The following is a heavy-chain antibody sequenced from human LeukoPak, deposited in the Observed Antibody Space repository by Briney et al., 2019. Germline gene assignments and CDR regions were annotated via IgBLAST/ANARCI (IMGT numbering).Heavy chain of an antibody. CDR1: GFTFSSYG. Sequence: GGSLRLSCAASGFTFSSYGMHWVRQAPGKGLEWVAVIWYDGSNKYYADSVKGRFTISRDNSKNTLYLQMNSLRAEDTAVYYCARAGPLSGSYPYWGQGTLVTVSS. CDR3: ARAGPLSGSYPY. CDR2: IWYDGSNK. D-gene: IGHD1-26*01. V-gene: IGHV3-33*01. J-gene: IGHJ4*02.